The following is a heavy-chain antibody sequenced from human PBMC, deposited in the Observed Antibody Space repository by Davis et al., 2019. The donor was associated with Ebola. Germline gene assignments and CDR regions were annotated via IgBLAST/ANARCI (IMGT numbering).Heavy chain of an antibody. CDR2: ISGSGGST. CDR1: GFTFSSYA. Sequence: PGGSLRLSCAASGFTFSSYAMSWVRQAPGKGLEWVSAISGSGGSTYYADSVKGRFTISRDNSKNTLYLQMNSLRAEDTAVYYCARDLAVRGSSGVGYYYGMDVWGQGTTVTVSS. D-gene: IGHD6-6*01. CDR3: ARDLAVRGSSGVGYYYGMDV. J-gene: IGHJ6*02. V-gene: IGHV3-23*01.